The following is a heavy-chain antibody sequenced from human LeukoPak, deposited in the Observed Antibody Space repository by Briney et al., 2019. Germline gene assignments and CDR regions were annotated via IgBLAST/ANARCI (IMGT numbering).Heavy chain of an antibody. J-gene: IGHJ4*02. V-gene: IGHV4-30-2*01. CDR1: GGSISSGGYS. D-gene: IGHD3-3*01. Sequence: SETLSLTCAVYGGSISSGGYSWSWIRQPPGKGLEWIGYIYHSGSTYYNPSLKSRVTISVDTSKNQFSLKLSSVTAADTAVYYCARGYDFAEDYWGQGTLVTVSS. CDR3: ARGYDFAEDY. CDR2: IYHSGST.